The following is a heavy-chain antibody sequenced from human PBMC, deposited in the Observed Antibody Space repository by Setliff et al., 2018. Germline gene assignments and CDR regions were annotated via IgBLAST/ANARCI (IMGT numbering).Heavy chain of an antibody. D-gene: IGHD2-21*02. CDR1: GGSIGNYY. J-gene: IGHJ4*02. CDR2: IYTSGSI. CDR3: ARDLGHGGDSDY. V-gene: IGHV4-4*07. Sequence: SETLSLTCTVSGGSIGNYYWSWIRQPAGKGLEWIGRIYTSGSINYNPSLKSRLTISRDTSKNQVSLKLNSVTATDTAVYYCARDLGHGGDSDYWGQGILVTVSS.